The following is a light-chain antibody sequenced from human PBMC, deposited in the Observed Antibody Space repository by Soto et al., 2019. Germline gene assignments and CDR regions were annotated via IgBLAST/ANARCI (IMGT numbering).Light chain of an antibody. J-gene: IGKJ1*01. CDR3: QQYGSSPKT. Sequence: EIALTQSPGTLSLSPGARAALSGRASQSVSSSYLAWYQQKPGQAPRLLIYGASSRATGIPDRFSGSGSGTDFTLTISRLEPEDFAVYYCQQYGSSPKTFGQGTKVDIK. CDR2: GAS. V-gene: IGKV3-20*01. CDR1: QSVSSSY.